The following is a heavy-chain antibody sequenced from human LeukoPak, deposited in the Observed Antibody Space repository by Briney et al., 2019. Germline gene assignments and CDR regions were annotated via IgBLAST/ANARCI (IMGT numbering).Heavy chain of an antibody. CDR3: EIQNHHYYYMDV. Sequence: GESLKISCKASGYVFIRHWIGWVRQVPGKGLEWMGVIHPEDSYSRYNAAFQGQATLSVDESTSTAYLQLSSLQASDTASYFCEIQNHHYYYMDVWGRGTTVTVSS. V-gene: IGHV5-51*01. CDR1: GYVFIRHW. J-gene: IGHJ6*03. CDR2: IHPEDSYS.